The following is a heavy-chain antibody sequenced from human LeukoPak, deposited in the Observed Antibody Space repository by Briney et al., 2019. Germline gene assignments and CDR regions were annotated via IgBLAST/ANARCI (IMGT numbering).Heavy chain of an antibody. V-gene: IGHV4-4*07. CDR2: IFTTGST. CDR1: GGSISIYY. CDR3: ARILYDFGDHYIDY. Sequence: SETLSLTCTVSGGSISIYYWNWIRQAAGKGLEWIARIFTTGSTNYNPSLKSRVTMLVHTSTNQYPPKLRSATPADTAVNYCARILYDFGDHYIDYWGQGTLVTVSS. D-gene: IGHD4-17*01. J-gene: IGHJ4*02.